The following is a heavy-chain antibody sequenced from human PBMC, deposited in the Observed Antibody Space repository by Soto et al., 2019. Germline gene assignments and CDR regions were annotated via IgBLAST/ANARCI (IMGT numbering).Heavy chain of an antibody. J-gene: IGHJ5*02. CDR1: GYTFTNYG. CDR2: ISTNSGHT. D-gene: IGHD3-16*02. Sequence: QVPLVQSGAEVKKPGASVKVSCKASGYTFTNYGISWVRQAPDQGLEWMGWISTNSGHTDYAQNLRGRVTMTTDTSTTTAYMELRSLRSDDKAVYYCAREEYRQLDHWGQGTLVTVSS. V-gene: IGHV1-18*04. CDR3: AREEYRQLDH.